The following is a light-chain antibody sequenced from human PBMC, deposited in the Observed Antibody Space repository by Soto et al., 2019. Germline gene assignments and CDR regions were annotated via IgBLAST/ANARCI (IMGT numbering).Light chain of an antibody. CDR1: TSNIGSNN. CDR3: ATWDDSLNAWV. J-gene: IGLJ3*02. V-gene: IGLV1-44*01. Sequence: QSVLTQPPSASGTPGQRVTISCSGSTSNIGSNNVNWYQHLPGTAPKLLIYSHDQRPSGVHDRFSGSKSGTSASLAISGLQSEDEGAYYCATWDDSLNAWVFGGGTKLTVL. CDR2: SHD.